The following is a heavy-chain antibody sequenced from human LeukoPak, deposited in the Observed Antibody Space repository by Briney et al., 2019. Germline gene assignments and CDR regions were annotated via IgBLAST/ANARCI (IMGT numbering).Heavy chain of an antibody. D-gene: IGHD1-26*01. CDR2: ISSSGSTI. CDR1: GFTFSSYN. CDR3: ARVRVGATMEI. Sequence: GGSLRLSCAASGFTFSSYNMSWIRQAPGKGLEWVSYISSSGSTIYYADSVKGRFTISRDNAKNSLYLQMNSLRAEDTAVYYCARVRVGATMEIWGQGTLVTVSS. V-gene: IGHV3-11*04. J-gene: IGHJ4*02.